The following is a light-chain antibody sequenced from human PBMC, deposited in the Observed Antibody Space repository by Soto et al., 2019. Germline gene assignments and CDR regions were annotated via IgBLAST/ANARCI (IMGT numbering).Light chain of an antibody. Sequence: DIQMTQSPSSLXASVGDRVTXXXXASEDISNYLAWYQQKPGKVPKLLIYGASTLQSGVPSRFSGSGSGTDFTLTISSLQTEDVATYYCQNYNRAPWTFGQGTKVESK. CDR3: QNYNRAPWT. CDR1: EDISNY. CDR2: GAS. J-gene: IGKJ1*01. V-gene: IGKV1-27*01.